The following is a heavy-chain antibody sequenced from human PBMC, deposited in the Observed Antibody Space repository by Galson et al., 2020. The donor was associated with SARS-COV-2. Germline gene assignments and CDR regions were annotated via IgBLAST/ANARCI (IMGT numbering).Heavy chain of an antibody. J-gene: IGHJ4*02. CDR1: GASITSGGYS. Sequence: ASETLSLTCTVSGASITSGGYSWGWIRQHPGKGLAWIGNINDSGTTKYNPSLKSRLSISADTSKNQFTLNLSSVTAADTAVYFCARGAGPITLIRGVIIGFDYWGQGTLVTVSS. CDR2: INDSGTT. V-gene: IGHV4-31*03. D-gene: IGHD3-10*01. CDR3: ARGAGPITLIRGVIIGFDY.